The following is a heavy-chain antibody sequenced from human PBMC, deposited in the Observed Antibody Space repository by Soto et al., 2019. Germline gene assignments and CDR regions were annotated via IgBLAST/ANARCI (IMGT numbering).Heavy chain of an antibody. D-gene: IGHD2-2*01. CDR1: GYSFTSYW. V-gene: IGHV5-51*01. CDR2: IYPGDSDT. Sequence: GESLKISCKGSGYSFTSYWIGWVRQMPGKGLEWMGIIYPGDSDTRYSPSFQGQVTISADKSISTAYLQWSSLKASDTAMYYWARSSACSSTSCYGDYYYYMDVWGKGTTVTVSS. CDR3: ARSSACSSTSCYGDYYYYMDV. J-gene: IGHJ6*03.